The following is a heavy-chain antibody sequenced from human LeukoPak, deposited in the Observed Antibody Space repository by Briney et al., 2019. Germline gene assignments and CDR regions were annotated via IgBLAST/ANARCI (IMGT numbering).Heavy chain of an antibody. CDR3: AKDAPWVRWLQFVLDY. J-gene: IGHJ4*02. D-gene: IGHD5-24*01. CDR1: GFTFSSYA. Sequence: GGSLRLSCAASGFTFSSYAMSWVSQAPGKGLEWVSAISGSGGSTYYADSVKGRFTISRDNSKNTLYLQMNSLRAEDTAVYYCAKDAPWVRWLQFVLDYRGQGTLVTVSS. V-gene: IGHV3-23*01. CDR2: ISGSGGST.